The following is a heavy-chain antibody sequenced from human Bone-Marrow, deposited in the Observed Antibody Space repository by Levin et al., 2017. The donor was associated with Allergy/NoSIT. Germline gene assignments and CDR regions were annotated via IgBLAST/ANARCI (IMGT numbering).Heavy chain of an antibody. J-gene: IGHJ4*02. V-gene: IGHV4-59*01. Sequence: SQTLSLTCSVSGGSIRSFYWTWMRQSPGGGLEWIGYIFYVGGTSYNPSLQSRVAISIDKSKKQFSLKLSSVTAADTAMYYCALLRRDEAYWGQGSLVTVSS. CDR2: IFYVGGT. CDR3: ALLRRDEAY. D-gene: IGHD5-24*01. CDR1: GGSIRSFY.